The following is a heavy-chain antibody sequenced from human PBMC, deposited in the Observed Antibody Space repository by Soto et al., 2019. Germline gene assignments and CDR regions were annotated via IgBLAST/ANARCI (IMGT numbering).Heavy chain of an antibody. CDR1: GFTFSDYY. CDR3: ARDNYDFWSGFKVYYYYMDV. CDR2: ISSSGSTI. D-gene: IGHD3-3*01. J-gene: IGHJ6*03. Sequence: GGSLRLSCAASGFTFSDYYMSWIRQAPGKGLEWVSYISSSGSTIYYADSVKGRFTISRDNAKNSLYLQMNSLRAEDTAVYYCARDNYDFWSGFKVYYYYMDVWGKGTTVTVSS. V-gene: IGHV3-11*01.